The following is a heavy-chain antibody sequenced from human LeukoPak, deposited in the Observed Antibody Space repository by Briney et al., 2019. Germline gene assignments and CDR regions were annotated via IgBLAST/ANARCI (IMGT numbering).Heavy chain of an antibody. V-gene: IGHV1-69*13. D-gene: IGHD2-2*01. J-gene: IGHJ5*02. CDR3: ARGPAAMNGNWFDP. CDR1: GGTFSSYA. CDR2: IIPIFGTA. Sequence: SVKVSCKASGGTFSSYAISWVRQAPGQGLEWMGGIIPIFGTANYAQKFQGRVTTTADESTSTAYMELSSLRSEDTAVYYCARGPAAMNGNWFDPWGQGTLVTVSS.